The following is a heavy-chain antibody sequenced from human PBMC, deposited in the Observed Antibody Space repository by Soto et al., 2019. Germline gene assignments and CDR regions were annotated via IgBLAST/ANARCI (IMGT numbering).Heavy chain of an antibody. Sequence: VQLVESGGGLIQPGGSLRLSCAASGFTVSSNYMSWVRQAPGKGLEWVTLISYDGSNKYYADSVKGRYTISRDNSKNTLYLQMNSLRPEDTAVYYCARPKAPGTSHAFDIWGQGTMVTVSS. V-gene: IGHV3-30*03. D-gene: IGHD6-13*01. CDR2: ISYDGSNK. CDR3: ARPKAPGTSHAFDI. CDR1: GFTVSSNY. J-gene: IGHJ3*02.